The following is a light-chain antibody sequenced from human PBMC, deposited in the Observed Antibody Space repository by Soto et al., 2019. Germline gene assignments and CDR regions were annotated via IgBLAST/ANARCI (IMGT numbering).Light chain of an antibody. CDR1: QSVSRW. CDR3: QHYKENGA. V-gene: IGKV1-5*03. Sequence: DIQMTQSPSTLSASVGDRVTITCRASQSVSRWLAWYQQKPGKAPKLLIYKASTLESGVPSRFSGSGSGTKFTLAISTLQPDDSAIYYCQHYKENGAFGKGTKVDIK. J-gene: IGKJ1*01. CDR2: KAS.